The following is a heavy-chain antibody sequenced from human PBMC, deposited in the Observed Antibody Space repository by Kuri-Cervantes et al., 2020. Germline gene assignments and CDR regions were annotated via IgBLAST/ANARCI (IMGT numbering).Heavy chain of an antibody. D-gene: IGHD3-10*01. CDR3: ARGAIRITMVRGVPGSWYFDL. CDR1: GYSISSGYY. V-gene: IGHV4-38-2*02. J-gene: IGHJ2*01. CDR2: IYHSGST. Sequence: SETLSLTCTVSGYSISSGYYWGWIRQPPGKGLEWIGSIYHSGSTYYNPSLKSRVTISVDTSKNQFSLKLSSVTAADTAVYYCARGAIRITMVRGVPGSWYFDLWGRGTLVTVSS.